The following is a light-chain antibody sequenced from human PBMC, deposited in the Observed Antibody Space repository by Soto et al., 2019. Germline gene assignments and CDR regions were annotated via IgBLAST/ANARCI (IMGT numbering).Light chain of an antibody. CDR2: DAS. V-gene: IGKV1-5*01. Sequence: DIQMTQSPSTVSASVGDRVTITCRASQSISSRLAWYQQKPGKAPKFLVYDASNLESGVPSRFSGSGSGTEFTLTISSLQPDDFATYYCQQYNSYSPTFGQGTKVDIK. CDR1: QSISSR. CDR3: QQYNSYSPT. J-gene: IGKJ1*01.